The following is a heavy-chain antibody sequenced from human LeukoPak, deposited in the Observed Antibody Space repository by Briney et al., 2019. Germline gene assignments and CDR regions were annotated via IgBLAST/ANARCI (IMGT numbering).Heavy chain of an antibody. D-gene: IGHD3-9*01. CDR3: AKEGGYYDILTGWDYYYYMDV. CDR1: GFTFSSYA. V-gene: IGHV3-30*04. Sequence: GGSLRLSCAASGFTFSSYAMHWVRQAPGKGLEWVAVISYDGSNKYYADSVKGRFTISRDNSKNTLYLQMNSLRAEDTAVYYCAKEGGYYDILTGWDYYYYMDVWGKGTTVTVSS. J-gene: IGHJ6*03. CDR2: ISYDGSNK.